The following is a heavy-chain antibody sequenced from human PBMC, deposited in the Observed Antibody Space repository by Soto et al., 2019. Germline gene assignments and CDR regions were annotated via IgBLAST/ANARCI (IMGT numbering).Heavy chain of an antibody. J-gene: IGHJ5*02. D-gene: IGHD3-22*01. CDR1: GGSFSGYY. Sequence: SETLSLTCAVYGGSFSGYYWSWIRQPPGKGLEWIGEINHSGSTNYNPSLKSRVTISVDTSKNQFSLKLSSVTAADTAVYYCARGYLRCYDSSGYRWFDPWGQGTLVTVSS. CDR3: ARGYLRCYDSSGYRWFDP. CDR2: INHSGST. V-gene: IGHV4-34*01.